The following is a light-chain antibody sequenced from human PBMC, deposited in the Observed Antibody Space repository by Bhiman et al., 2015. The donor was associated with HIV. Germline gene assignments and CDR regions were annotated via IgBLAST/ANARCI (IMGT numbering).Light chain of an antibody. Sequence: SYELTQPPSVSVSPGQTASITCSGDKLGDKYACWYQQKPGQSPVLVIYKDSERPSGIPDRFSGSKSGTSATLGITGLQTGDEADYYCGTWDSSLSAEVFGGGTKLTVL. CDR3: GTWDSSLSAEV. CDR1: KLGDKY. CDR2: KDS. V-gene: IGLV3-1*01. J-gene: IGLJ3*02.